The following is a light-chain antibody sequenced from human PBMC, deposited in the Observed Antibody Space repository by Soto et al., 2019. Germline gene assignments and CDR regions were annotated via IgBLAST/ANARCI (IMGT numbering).Light chain of an antibody. V-gene: IGKV3-11*01. J-gene: IGKJ1*01. CDR2: DLS. Sequence: EIVLTQSPATLSLSPGERATLSCRASQSVSSYLAWYQQKPGQAPRLLIYDLSNRATGIPARFSGSESGTDFTLTISSLEPEDFAVYYCQQRSHWPWTFGQGTKVEIK. CDR3: QQRSHWPWT. CDR1: QSVSSY.